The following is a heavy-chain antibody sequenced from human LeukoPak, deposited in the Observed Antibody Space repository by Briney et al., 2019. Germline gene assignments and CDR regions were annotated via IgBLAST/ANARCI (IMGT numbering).Heavy chain of an antibody. CDR2: ISGSGGST. CDR1: GFTFSSYA. Sequence: PGGSLRLSCAASGFTFSSYAMSWVRQAPGKGLEWVSAISGSGGSTYYADSVKGRFTISRDNSKNTLYLQMNRLRTEDTAVYYCAKVGMSGRYPTHYYFDYWGQGTLVTVSS. J-gene: IGHJ4*02. V-gene: IGHV3-23*01. D-gene: IGHD1-26*01. CDR3: AKVGMSGRYPTHYYFDY.